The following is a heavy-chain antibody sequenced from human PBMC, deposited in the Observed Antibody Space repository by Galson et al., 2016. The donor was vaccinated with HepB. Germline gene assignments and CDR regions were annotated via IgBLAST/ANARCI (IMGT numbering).Heavy chain of an antibody. J-gene: IGHJ3*02. V-gene: IGHV3-13*04. CDR1: GFTFSRYD. CDR2: LGGAGDT. Sequence: SLRLSCAASGFTFSRYDIHCVRQVTGKGLQWVSALGGAGDTHHSGYLKGRFTIYRENAYNPLYLQMNSLTAGDTAVYYCARESTGRGVDAFDIWGQGTMVIVSS. D-gene: IGHD3-16*01. CDR3: ARESTGRGVDAFDI.